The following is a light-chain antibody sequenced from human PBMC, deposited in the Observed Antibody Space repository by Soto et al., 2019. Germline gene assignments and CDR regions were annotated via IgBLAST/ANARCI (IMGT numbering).Light chain of an antibody. CDR2: TAS. V-gene: IGKV1-6*01. CDR1: QAIRND. Sequence: AIQMTQSPSSLSASVGDRVIITCRASQAIRNDLGWYQQKPGKAPKLLIYTASTLQSGVPSRFSGSGSGADFTLTIRSLQPEDSATYYCLLDYSYPRTFGQGTKVDIK. CDR3: LLDYSYPRT. J-gene: IGKJ1*01.